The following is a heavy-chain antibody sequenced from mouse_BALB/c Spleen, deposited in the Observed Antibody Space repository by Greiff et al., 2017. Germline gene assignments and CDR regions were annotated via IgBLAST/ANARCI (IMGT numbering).Heavy chain of an antibody. J-gene: IGHJ4*01. CDR3: ARWAIYDGYHYYAMDY. V-gene: IGHV1-87*01. D-gene: IGHD2-3*01. CDR2: IYPGDGDT. Sequence: QVQLKESGAELARPGASVKLSCKASGYTFTSYWMQWVKQRPGQGLEWIGAIYPGDGDTRYTQKFKGKATLTADKSSSTAYMQLSSLASEDSAVYYCARWAIYDGYHYYAMDYWGQGTSVTVSS. CDR1: GYTFTSYW.